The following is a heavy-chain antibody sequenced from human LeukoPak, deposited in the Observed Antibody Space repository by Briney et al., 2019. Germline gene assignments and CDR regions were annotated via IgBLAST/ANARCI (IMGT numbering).Heavy chain of an antibody. Sequence: PSETLSLTCTVSGGSISSYYWSWIRQPAGKGLEWIGRIYTSGSTNYNPSLKSRVTISVDTSKNQFSLNLNSVTAADTAVYYCARHSSSSRGWFDPWGQGTLVTVSS. D-gene: IGHD6-13*01. CDR2: IYTSGST. V-gene: IGHV4-4*07. CDR3: ARHSSSSRGWFDP. J-gene: IGHJ5*02. CDR1: GGSISSYY.